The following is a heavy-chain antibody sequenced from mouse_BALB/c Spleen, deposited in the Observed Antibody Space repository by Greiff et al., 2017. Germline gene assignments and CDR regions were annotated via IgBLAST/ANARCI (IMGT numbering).Heavy chain of an antibody. CDR1: GYSITSDYA. CDR3: ASSWLRRGSAWFAY. V-gene: IGHV3-2*02. Sequence: EVKLVESGPGLVKPSQSLSLTCTVTGYSITSDYAWNWIRQFPGNKLEWMGYISYSGSTSYNPSLKSRISITRDTSKNQFFLQLNSVTTEDTATYYCASSWLRRGSAWFAYWGQGTLVTVSA. CDR2: ISYSGST. D-gene: IGHD2-2*01. J-gene: IGHJ3*01.